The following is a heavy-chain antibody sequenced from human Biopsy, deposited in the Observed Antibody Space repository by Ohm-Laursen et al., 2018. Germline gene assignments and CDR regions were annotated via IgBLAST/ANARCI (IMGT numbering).Heavy chain of an antibody. Sequence: SETLSLTCTVSGGSIYNFFWSWIRQSPGKGLEWIGYIYYSGSTNYNPSLKSRVTISVGRSKNHFSLELSSVTAADTAVYYCARVGVGAPSIDYFDSWGQGALVTVSS. J-gene: IGHJ4*02. CDR1: GGSIYNFF. CDR3: ARVGVGAPSIDYFDS. D-gene: IGHD1-26*01. CDR2: IYYSGST. V-gene: IGHV4-59*01.